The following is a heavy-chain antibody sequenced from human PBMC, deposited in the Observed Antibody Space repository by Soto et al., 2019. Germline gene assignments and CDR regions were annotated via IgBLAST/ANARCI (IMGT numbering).Heavy chain of an antibody. Sequence: GGSLRLSCAASGFTFSSYGMHWIRQAPGKGLEWVSAISGSGGSTYYADSVKGRFTISRDNSKNTLYLQMNSLRAEDTAVYYCAKPSRNYDILTGPEPSAVPMWGQGTLVTVSS. V-gene: IGHV3-23*01. CDR2: ISGSGGST. CDR3: AKPSRNYDILTGPEPSAVPM. J-gene: IGHJ4*02. D-gene: IGHD3-9*01. CDR1: GFTFSSYG.